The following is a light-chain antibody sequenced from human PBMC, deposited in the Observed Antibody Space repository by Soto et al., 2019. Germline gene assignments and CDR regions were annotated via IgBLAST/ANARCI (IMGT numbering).Light chain of an antibody. Sequence: IVFTQSPATLSLSPGERATLSCRASQSVSSYLAWYQQKPGQAPRLLIYDASNRATGIPARFSGSGSGTDFTLTISSLEPEDFAVYYCQQRSNWPPITFGQGTRWRL. V-gene: IGKV3-11*01. J-gene: IGKJ5*01. CDR1: QSVSSY. CDR3: QQRSNWPPIT. CDR2: DAS.